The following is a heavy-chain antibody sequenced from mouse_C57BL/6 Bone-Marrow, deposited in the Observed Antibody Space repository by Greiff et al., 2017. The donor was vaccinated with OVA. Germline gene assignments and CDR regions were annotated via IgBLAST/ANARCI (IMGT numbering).Heavy chain of an antibody. CDR1: GYSITSCYY. CDR2: ISYDGSN. CDR3: ARSYGSSPHYYAMDY. D-gene: IGHD1-1*01. V-gene: IGHV3-6*01. J-gene: IGHJ4*01. Sequence: DVQLQESGPGLVKPSQSLSLTCSVTGYSITSCYYWNWIRQFPGNKLEWMGYISYDGSNNYNPSLKNRISITRDTSKNQFFLKLNSVTTEDTATYYCARSYGSSPHYYAMDYWGQGTSVTVSS.